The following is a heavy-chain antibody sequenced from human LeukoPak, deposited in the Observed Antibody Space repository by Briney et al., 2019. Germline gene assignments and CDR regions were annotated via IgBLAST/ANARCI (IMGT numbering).Heavy chain of an antibody. V-gene: IGHV4-61*02. J-gene: IGHJ4*02. CDR3: ARETLPAAEEPLGFN. CDR2: TYTSGST. CDR1: GGPISSGSYD. D-gene: IGHD2-2*01. Sequence: PSQTLSLTCTVSGGPISSGSYDWNWIRQPPGKGLEWIGRTYTSGSTNYNPSLKSRVTISVDTSKNQFSLKLSSVTAADTAVYYCARETLPAAEEPLGFNWGQGTLVTVSS.